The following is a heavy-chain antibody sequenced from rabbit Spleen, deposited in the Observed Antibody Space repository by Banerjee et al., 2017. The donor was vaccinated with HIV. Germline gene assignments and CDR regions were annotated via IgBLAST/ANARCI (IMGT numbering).Heavy chain of an antibody. CDR3: ARDPYVVYGDVDL. J-gene: IGHJ4*01. D-gene: IGHD2-1*01. CDR2: IAAGSGGTT. CDR1: GFSFISGYY. Sequence: QEQLVESGGGLVKPEGSLTLTCKASGFSFISGYYMCWVRQAPGKGLGWIACIAAGSGGTTYYANWAKGRFTISKTSSTTVTLQMTSLTAADTATYFCARDPYVVYGDVDLWGPGTLVTVS. V-gene: IGHV1S45*01.